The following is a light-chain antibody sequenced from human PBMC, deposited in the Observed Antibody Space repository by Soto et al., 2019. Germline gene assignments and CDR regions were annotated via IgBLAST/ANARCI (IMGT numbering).Light chain of an antibody. CDR3: QHYCTTPWT. J-gene: IGKJ1*01. Sequence: ETVLTQSPGTLSLSPGERVTLSCRASQSVCSRCLAWYQQKPGQSPRLLIYGASSRATGIPDRFSGSGSGTDFPLTISRLEPEYFAVYYCQHYCTTPWTFGQGTKVGIK. CDR1: QSVCSRC. V-gene: IGKV3-20*01. CDR2: GAS.